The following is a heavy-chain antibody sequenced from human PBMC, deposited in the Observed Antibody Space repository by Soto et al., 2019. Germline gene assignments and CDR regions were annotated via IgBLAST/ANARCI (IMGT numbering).Heavy chain of an antibody. Sequence: PSETLCLTCTVSGGSISSYYGSWIRQPPGKGLEWIGYIYYSGSTNYNPSLKSRVTISVDTSKNQFSLKLSSVTAADTAVYYCARNPSYGSGSYYTAGFDYWGQGTLVTVSS. D-gene: IGHD3-10*01. CDR1: GGSISSYY. CDR2: IYYSGST. V-gene: IGHV4-59*01. CDR3: ARNPSYGSGSYYTAGFDY. J-gene: IGHJ4*02.